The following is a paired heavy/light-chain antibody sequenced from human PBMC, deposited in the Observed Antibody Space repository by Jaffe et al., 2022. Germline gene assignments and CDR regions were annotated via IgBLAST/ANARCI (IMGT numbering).Heavy chain of an antibody. CDR3: GRDLSGGGLDY. V-gene: IGHV3-64*01. J-gene: IGHJ4*02. Sequence: EVQLVESGGALVQPGGSLRLSCVVSGFTFSDYVMHWVRQAPGKGLEYVSAISGDGGSIYYASYVKGRFTVSRDNSKNTLYLQMGSLRDDDMAVYYCGRDLSGGGLDYWGQGTLVTVSS. D-gene: IGHD3-10*02. CDR1: GFTFSDYV. CDR2: ISGDGGSI.
Light chain of an antibody. CDR1: SSDVGHYNY. Sequence: QSALTQPASVSGSPGQSITISCTGSSSDVGHYNYVSWYQQHPGKAPKLMIYDVNSRPSGVSNRFSGSKSGSTASLTISGLQGEDEADYYCSSLATGSSIPYVFGTGTKVTVL. CDR3: SSLATGSSIPYV. J-gene: IGLJ1*01. CDR2: DVN. V-gene: IGLV2-14*03.